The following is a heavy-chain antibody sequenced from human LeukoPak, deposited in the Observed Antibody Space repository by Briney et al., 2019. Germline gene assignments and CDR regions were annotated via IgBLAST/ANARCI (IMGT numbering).Heavy chain of an antibody. CDR3: ARDHDFWSGYFDY. Sequence: GGSLRLSCAASGFTFSSYSMNWVRQAPGKGLEWVSSISNSSSYIYYADSVKGRFTISRDNAKNSLYLQMNSLRAEDTAVYYCARDHDFWSGYFDYWGQGTLVTVSS. D-gene: IGHD3-3*01. V-gene: IGHV3-21*01. CDR1: GFTFSSYS. CDR2: ISNSSSYI. J-gene: IGHJ4*02.